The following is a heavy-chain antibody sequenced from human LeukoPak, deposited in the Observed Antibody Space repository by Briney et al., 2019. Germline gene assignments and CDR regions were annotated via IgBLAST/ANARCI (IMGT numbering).Heavy chain of an antibody. CDR1: GFTFSSYG. CDR2: IWYDGSNK. J-gene: IGHJ4*02. Sequence: PGGSLRLSCAASGFTFSSYGMHWVRQAPGKWLEWVAVIWYDGSNKYYADSVKGRFTISRDNSKNTLYLQMNSLRAEDTAVYYCAKAGTRYYYDSSGYFDYWGQGTLATVSS. D-gene: IGHD3-22*01. CDR3: AKAGTRYYYDSSGYFDY. V-gene: IGHV3-33*06.